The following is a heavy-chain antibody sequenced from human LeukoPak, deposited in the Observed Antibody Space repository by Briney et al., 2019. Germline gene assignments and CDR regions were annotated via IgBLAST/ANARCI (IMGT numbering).Heavy chain of an antibody. CDR1: GGSISSYY. CDR2: IYYSGST. CDR3: AREVVVVPATENWFDP. D-gene: IGHD2-2*01. V-gene: IGHV4-59*01. Sequence: SETLSLTCTVSGGSISSYYWSWIRQPPGKGLEWIGYIYYSGSTNYNPSLKSRVTISVDTSKNQFSLKLSSVTAADTAVYYCAREVVVVPATENWFDPWGQGTLVTGSS. J-gene: IGHJ5*02.